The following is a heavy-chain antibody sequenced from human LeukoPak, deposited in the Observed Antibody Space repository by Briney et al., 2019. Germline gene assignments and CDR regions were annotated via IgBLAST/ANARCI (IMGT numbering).Heavy chain of an antibody. Sequence: SETLSLSCTVSGGSISSGSYYWSWIRQPAGKGLEWIGRIYTSGSTNYNPSLKSRVTISVDTSKNQFSLKLSSVTAADTAVYYCARDTPRYNWNDGHAFDIWGQGTMVTVSS. CDR3: ARDTPRYNWNDGHAFDI. CDR2: IYTSGST. J-gene: IGHJ3*02. D-gene: IGHD1-20*01. V-gene: IGHV4-61*02. CDR1: GGSISSGSYY.